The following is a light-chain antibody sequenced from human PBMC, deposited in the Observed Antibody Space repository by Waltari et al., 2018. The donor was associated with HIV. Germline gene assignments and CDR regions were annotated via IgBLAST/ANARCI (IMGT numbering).Light chain of an antibody. CDR2: DNH. V-gene: IGLV1-51*01. CDR3: GTWDTSLTAGV. CDR1: SSNIGNNY. Sequence: QSVLTQPPSVSAAPGQKVTISCSGSSSNIGNNYVSWFQQLPGTAPKLLIYDNHKRPSGSPDRFSASRSGTSATLAVTGLQIGDDPDYYCGTWDTSLTAGVFGGGTKLTVL. J-gene: IGLJ3*02.